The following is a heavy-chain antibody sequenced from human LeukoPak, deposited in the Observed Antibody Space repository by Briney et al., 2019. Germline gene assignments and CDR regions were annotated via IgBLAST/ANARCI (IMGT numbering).Heavy chain of an antibody. CDR3: ARGYYDILTGYYTSYYFVY. Sequence: ASVKVSCKASGYTFTSYGISWVRQAPGQGLEWMGWISAYNGNTNYAQKLQGRVTMTTDTSTSTAYMDLRSLRSDDKAVYYCARGYYDILTGYYTSYYFVYWGQGTLVTVSS. CDR2: ISAYNGNT. D-gene: IGHD3-9*01. J-gene: IGHJ4*02. CDR1: GYTFTSYG. V-gene: IGHV1-18*01.